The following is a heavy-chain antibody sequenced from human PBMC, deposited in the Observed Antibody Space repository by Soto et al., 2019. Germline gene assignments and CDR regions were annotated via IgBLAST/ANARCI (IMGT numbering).Heavy chain of an antibody. CDR1: GFTFRGSA. CDR3: ARGVGVYDILTGTVGRHSYSGMDV. D-gene: IGHD3-9*01. Sequence: PGGSLRLSCAASGFTFRGSAMHWVRQASGKGLEWVGRIRSKANSYATAYAASVKGRFTISRDDPKNTAYLQMNSLKTEDTAVYYCARGVGVYDILTGTVGRHSYSGMDVWGQGPTVTVSS. J-gene: IGHJ6*02. V-gene: IGHV3-73*01. CDR2: IRSKANSYAT.